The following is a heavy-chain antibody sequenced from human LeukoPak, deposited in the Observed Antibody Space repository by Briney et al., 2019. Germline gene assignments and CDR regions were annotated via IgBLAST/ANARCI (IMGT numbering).Heavy chain of an antibody. CDR2: ISSSSSTI. J-gene: IGHJ6*03. D-gene: IGHD3-10*01. Sequence: PGGSLRPSCAASGFTFSSYSMNWVRQAPGKGLEWVSYISSSSSTIYYADSVKGRFTISRDNAKNSLYLQMNSLRAEDTAVYYCARVEDGSGSYWDYYYYMDVWGKGTTVTVSS. CDR1: GFTFSSYS. V-gene: IGHV3-48*01. CDR3: ARVEDGSGSYWDYYYYMDV.